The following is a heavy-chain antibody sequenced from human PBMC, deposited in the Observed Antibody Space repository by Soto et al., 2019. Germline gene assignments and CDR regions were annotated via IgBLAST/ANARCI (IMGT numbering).Heavy chain of an antibody. V-gene: IGHV3-66*01. CDR3: ARDRWYDSSGYDYYYYGMDV. Sequence: GESLKISCAASGFTVSSNYMSWVRQAPGKGLEWVSVIYSGGSTYYADSVKGRFTISRDNSKNTLYLQMNSLRAEDTAVYYCARDRWYDSSGYDYYYYGMDVWGQGTTVTVSS. CDR2: IYSGGST. J-gene: IGHJ6*02. D-gene: IGHD3-22*01. CDR1: GFTVSSNY.